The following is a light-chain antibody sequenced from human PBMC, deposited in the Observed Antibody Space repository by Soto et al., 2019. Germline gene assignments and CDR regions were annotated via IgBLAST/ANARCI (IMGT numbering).Light chain of an antibody. CDR2: EVA. Sequence: QSALTQPASVSGSPGQSITISCTGTSNDVGGYSHVSWYQHHPGKAPKLLIYEVADRPSGVSDRFSGSKSGNTASLTISGLQAEDEADYYCPSYTTSTTLVLFGGGTKLTVL. J-gene: IGLJ2*01. CDR1: SNDVGGYSH. CDR3: PSYTTSTTLVL. V-gene: IGLV2-14*01.